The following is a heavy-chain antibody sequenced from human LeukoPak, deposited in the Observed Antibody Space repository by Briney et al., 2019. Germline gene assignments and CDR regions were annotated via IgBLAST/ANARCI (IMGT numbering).Heavy chain of an antibody. V-gene: IGHV3-33*06. J-gene: IGHJ4*02. Sequence: GRSLRLSCAASKFTFSHYGMHWVRQAPGKGLQWVALIWSDGTNQYYADSVKGRFTISRDNSNKMVYLQMNSLRADDTGVYYCAKDAQRGFDYSNSLEYWGQGALVIVSS. CDR2: IWSDGTNQ. D-gene: IGHD4-11*01. CDR1: KFTFSHYG. CDR3: AKDAQRGFDYSNSLEY.